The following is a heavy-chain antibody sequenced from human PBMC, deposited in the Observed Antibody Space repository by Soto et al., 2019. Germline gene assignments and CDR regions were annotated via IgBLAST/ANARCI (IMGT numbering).Heavy chain of an antibody. J-gene: IGHJ1*01. D-gene: IGHD6-19*01. CDR1: GFTFSSYA. CDR2: ISGSGGST. V-gene: IGHV3-23*01. Sequence: ASVKVSCAASGFTFSSYAMSWVRQAPGKGLEWVSAISGSGGSTYYADSVKGRFTISRDNSKNTLYLQMNSLRAEDTAVYYCAKSAVAVAGTGYFQHWGQGTLVTVSS. CDR3: AKSAVAVAGTGYFQH.